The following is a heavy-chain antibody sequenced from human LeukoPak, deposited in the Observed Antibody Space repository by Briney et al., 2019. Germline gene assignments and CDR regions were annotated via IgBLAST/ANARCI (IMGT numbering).Heavy chain of an antibody. Sequence: SETLSLTCAVSGYSISSGYDWGWIRQPPGKGLEWIGYIYYSGSTYYNPSLKSRVTISVDTSKNQFSLKLSSVTAADTAVYYCARERPPFDYWGQGTLVTVSS. CDR3: ARERPPFDY. J-gene: IGHJ4*02. CDR2: IYYSGST. CDR1: GYSISSGYD. V-gene: IGHV4-38-2*02.